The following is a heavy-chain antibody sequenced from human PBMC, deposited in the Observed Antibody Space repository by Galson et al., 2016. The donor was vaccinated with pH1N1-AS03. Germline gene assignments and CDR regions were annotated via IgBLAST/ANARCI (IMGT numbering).Heavy chain of an antibody. Sequence: QSGAEVKKPGESLKISCKTSGSIFTSYWVAWVRHMPGKGLEWMGIIYPGDSDTRYSPSFQGQVTISADRSINTAYLQWSSLMASDNAIYYCARQVRDGYNDYFDYWGQGILVTVSS. D-gene: IGHD5-24*01. CDR3: ARQVRDGYNDYFDY. CDR2: IYPGDSDT. V-gene: IGHV5-51*01. J-gene: IGHJ4*02. CDR1: GSIFTSYW.